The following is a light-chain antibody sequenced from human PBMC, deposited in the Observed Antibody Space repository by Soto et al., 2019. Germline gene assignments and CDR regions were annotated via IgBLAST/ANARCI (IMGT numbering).Light chain of an antibody. CDR3: QQYNSYPVT. Sequence: DIQMTQSPSTLSASVGDRVTIACRASQSISSWLAWYKQKPGKAPKILIYKASSLESGVPSRFSGSGSGTEGNLTISSLQPDEGATDYGQQYNSYPVTVGQGTKLDIK. V-gene: IGKV1-5*03. CDR1: QSISSW. J-gene: IGKJ1*01. CDR2: KAS.